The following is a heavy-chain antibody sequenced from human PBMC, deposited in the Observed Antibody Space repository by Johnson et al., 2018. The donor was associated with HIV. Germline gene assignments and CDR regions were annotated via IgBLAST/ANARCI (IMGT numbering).Heavy chain of an antibody. V-gene: IGHV3-66*02. CDR2: IYSGGGT. Sequence: VQLVESGGGLVQPGGSLRLSCAGTGFTVSSNYMYWVRQAPGKGLECVSVIYSGGGTYYADSVKGRFTISRDNSKNTLYLQMNSLRAEDTAVYYCAKEARRYYDILTSGAFDIWGQGTMVTVSS. CDR3: AKEARRYYDILTSGAFDI. D-gene: IGHD3-9*01. J-gene: IGHJ3*02. CDR1: GFTVSSNY.